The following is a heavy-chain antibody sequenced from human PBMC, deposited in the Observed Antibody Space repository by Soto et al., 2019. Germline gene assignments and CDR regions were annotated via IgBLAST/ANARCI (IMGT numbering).Heavy chain of an antibody. CDR1: GXTFTSYA. J-gene: IGHJ4*02. V-gene: IGHV1-3*01. D-gene: IGHD3-22*01. CDR2: INAGNGNT. CDR3: ARQTARSYYYDSSCYYGWEGGICY. Sequence: ASVQVSCKASGXTFTSYAMYWVRQAPGQRFQRMGWINAGNGNTKYSQKLQGRVTITRDTSARTAYMELSSLRSEDTAVYYCARQTARSYYYDSSCYYGWEGGICYWSQGTVVTVSA.